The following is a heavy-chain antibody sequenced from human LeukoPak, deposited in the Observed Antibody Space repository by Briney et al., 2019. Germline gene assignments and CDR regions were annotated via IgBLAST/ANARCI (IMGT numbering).Heavy chain of an antibody. CDR1: GFTFSDHY. V-gene: IGHV3-11*01. J-gene: IGHJ4*02. CDR3: ARDRHGYFDY. Sequence: GGSLRLSCAASGFTFSDHYMIWLRQAPGKGLESISYISHNGDTKYYADSVKVRLSISRDNAKSSLYLEMNSLRVEDTAVYYCARDRHGYFDYWGQGTLVTVSS. CDR2: ISHNGDTK. D-gene: IGHD6-13*01.